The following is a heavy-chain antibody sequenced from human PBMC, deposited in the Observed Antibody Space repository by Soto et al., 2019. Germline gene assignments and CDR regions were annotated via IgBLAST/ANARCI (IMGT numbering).Heavy chain of an antibody. J-gene: IGHJ5*02. Sequence: GGSLRLSCAASGFTVSSNYMSWVRQAPGKGLEWVSVIYSGGSTYYADSVKGRFTISRDNSKNTLYLQMNSLRAEDTAVYYCARVEGGSSWYWFDPWGQGTLVTVSS. CDR3: ARVEGGSSWYWFDP. CDR2: IYSGGST. D-gene: IGHD6-13*01. V-gene: IGHV3-53*01. CDR1: GFTVSSNY.